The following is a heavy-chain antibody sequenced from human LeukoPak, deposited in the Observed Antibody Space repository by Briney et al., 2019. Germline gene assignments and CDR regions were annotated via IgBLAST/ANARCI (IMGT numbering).Heavy chain of an antibody. CDR3: ARGRLYCSGGSCYSFDY. V-gene: IGHV4-39*07. CDR2: IYYSGST. J-gene: IGHJ4*02. Sequence: SETLSLTCTVSGGSISSSSYYWGWIRQPPGKGLEWIGSIYYSGSTYYNPSLKSRVTISVDTSKNQFSLKLSSVTAADTAVYYCARGRLYCSGGSCYSFDYWGQGTLVTVSS. D-gene: IGHD2-15*01. CDR1: GGSISSSSYY.